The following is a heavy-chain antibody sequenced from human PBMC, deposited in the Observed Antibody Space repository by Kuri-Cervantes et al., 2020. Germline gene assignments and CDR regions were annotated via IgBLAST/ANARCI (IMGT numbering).Heavy chain of an antibody. D-gene: IGHD2-15*01. Sequence: GESLKISCIASGLNFPIYSMNWVRQAPGKGLEWVSSISSSSSYIHYADSVKGRFTISRDNAKNSLYLQMNSLRAEDTAVYYCARDGCSGGSCYSFDYWGQGTLVTVSS. CDR2: ISSSSSYI. CDR3: ARDGCSGGSCYSFDY. V-gene: IGHV3-21*01. J-gene: IGHJ4*02. CDR1: GLNFPIYS.